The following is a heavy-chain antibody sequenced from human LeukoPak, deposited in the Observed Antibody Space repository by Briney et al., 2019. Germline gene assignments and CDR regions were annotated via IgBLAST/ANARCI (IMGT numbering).Heavy chain of an antibody. J-gene: IGHJ4*02. CDR3: ARDHAEYSSSLIDY. CDR2: ISAYNGNT. Sequence: GASVKVSCKASGYTFTSYGISWVRQPPGQGLEWMGWISAYNGNTNYAQKLQGRVTMTTDTSTSTAYMELRSLRSDDTAVYYCARDHAEYSSSLIDYWGQGTLVTVSS. CDR1: GYTFTSYG. D-gene: IGHD6-6*01. V-gene: IGHV1-18*01.